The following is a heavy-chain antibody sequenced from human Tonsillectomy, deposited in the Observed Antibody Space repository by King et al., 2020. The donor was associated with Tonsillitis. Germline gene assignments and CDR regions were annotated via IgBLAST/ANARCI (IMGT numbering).Heavy chain of an antibody. V-gene: IGHV4-59*01. D-gene: IGHD1-1*01. CDR2: IYYSGTT. CDR3: AGVNNWNPHYCIDY. J-gene: IGHJ4*02. Sequence: VQLQESGPGLVKPSETLSLTCTVSGGSITSYYWSWIRQPPGKRLEWIGYIYYSGTTKYNPSLKSRVTISVATSNNQYSLRLSSVTAADTAVYDCAGVNNWNPHYCIDYWGQGTLVTVSS. CDR1: GGSITSYY.